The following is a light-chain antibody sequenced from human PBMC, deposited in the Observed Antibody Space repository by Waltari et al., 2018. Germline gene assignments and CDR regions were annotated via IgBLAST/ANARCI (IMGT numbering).Light chain of an antibody. CDR2: AVS. V-gene: IGLV2-14*03. CDR1: SSDVGAYNY. J-gene: IGLJ2*01. CDR3: SSYISSSTLEL. Sequence: QSALTQPASVSGSPGQSITISCTGTSSDVGAYNYVSLYQQHPGQDPKLIIFAVSNRPSAVYNRCSGSKSGNTASLTISGLQAEDGADYYCSSYISSSTLELFGGGTSLTVL.